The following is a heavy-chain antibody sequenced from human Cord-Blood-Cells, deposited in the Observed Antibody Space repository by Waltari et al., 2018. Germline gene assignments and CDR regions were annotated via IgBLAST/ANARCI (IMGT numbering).Heavy chain of an antibody. D-gene: IGHD2-8*02. CDR3: ARVARYCTGGVCYWYFDL. CDR2: INPNSGGT. J-gene: IGHJ2*01. Sequence: QVQLVQSGAEVKKPGASVKVSCKASGYTFPGFYMHWVRRAPGHGLEWMGRINPNSGGTNYAQKFQGRVTMTRDTSISTAYMELSRLRSDDTAVYYCARVARYCTGGVCYWYFDLWGRGTLVTVSS. V-gene: IGHV1-2*06. CDR1: GYTFPGFY.